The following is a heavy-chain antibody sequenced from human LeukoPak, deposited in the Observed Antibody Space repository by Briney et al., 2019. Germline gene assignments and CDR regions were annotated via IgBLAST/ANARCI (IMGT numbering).Heavy chain of an antibody. CDR3: ARGPIGGINAFDI. V-gene: IGHV1-69*05. CDR1: GGTFSSYA. CDR2: IIPIFGTA. Sequence: SVKVSCKASGGTFSSYAISWVRQAPGQGLEWMGGIIPIFGTANYAQKFQGRVTITTDESTSTAYMELSSLRSEDTAVYYCARGPIGGINAFDIWGQGTMVTVSS. J-gene: IGHJ3*02. D-gene: IGHD3-10*01.